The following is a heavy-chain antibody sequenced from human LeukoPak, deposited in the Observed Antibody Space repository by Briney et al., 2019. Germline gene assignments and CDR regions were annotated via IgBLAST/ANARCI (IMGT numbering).Heavy chain of an antibody. CDR2: IYHSGST. CDR3: ARQGITMVRGVIINFVY. D-gene: IGHD3-10*01. CDR1: GFTFSSYW. J-gene: IGHJ4*02. V-gene: IGHV4-38-2*01. Sequence: GSLRLSCAASGFTFSSYWMSWVRQAPGKGLEWIGSIYHSGSTYYNPSLKSRVTISVDTSKNQFSLKLSSVTAADTAVYYCARQGITMVRGVIINFVYWGQGTLVTVSS.